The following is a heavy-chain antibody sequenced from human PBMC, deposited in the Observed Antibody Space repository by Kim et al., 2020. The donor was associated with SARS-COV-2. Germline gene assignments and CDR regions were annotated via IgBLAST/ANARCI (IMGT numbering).Heavy chain of an antibody. Sequence: ASVKVSCKASGYTFTSYYMHWVRQAPGQGLEWMGIINPSGGSTSYAQKFQGRVTMTRDTSTSTVYMELSSLRSEDTAVYDCAREYYDILTGYYGVGWLDPWGQGTLVTVSS. CDR2: INPSGGST. J-gene: IGHJ5*02. V-gene: IGHV1-46*01. CDR1: GYTFTSYY. CDR3: AREYYDILTGYYGVGWLDP. D-gene: IGHD3-9*01.